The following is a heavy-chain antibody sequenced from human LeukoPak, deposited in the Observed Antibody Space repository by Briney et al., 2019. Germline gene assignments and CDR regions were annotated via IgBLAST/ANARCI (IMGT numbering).Heavy chain of an antibody. V-gene: IGHV3-53*01. Sequence: GVSLRLSCAASGFTVSCNYMSWVRQAPGKGLEWVSIIYIGGSTYYADSVKGRFTISRDTSKNTLYLQMNSLRAEDTAVYYCAREVGATRGLDPWGQGTLVTVSS. CDR1: GFTVSCNY. D-gene: IGHD1-26*01. J-gene: IGHJ5*02. CDR2: IYIGGST. CDR3: AREVGATRGLDP.